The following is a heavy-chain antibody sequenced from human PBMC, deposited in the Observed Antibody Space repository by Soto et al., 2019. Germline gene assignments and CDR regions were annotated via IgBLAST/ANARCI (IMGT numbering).Heavy chain of an antibody. CDR1: GFPFTSYG. CDR2: ISYDGSDK. CDR3: VGGQYYFDY. D-gene: IGHD3-10*01. J-gene: IGHJ4*02. V-gene: IGHV3-30*03. Sequence: QVQLVESGGGVVQPGRSLRLSCAASGFPFTSYGMHWVREGPDKGLEWVAIISYDGSDKYYADSVKGRFTISRDNSKNPLVLQMNSLRPEDTALYYCVGGQYYFDYRGQGTLVIVSS.